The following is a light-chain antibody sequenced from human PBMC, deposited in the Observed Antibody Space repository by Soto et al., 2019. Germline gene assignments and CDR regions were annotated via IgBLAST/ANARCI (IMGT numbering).Light chain of an antibody. Sequence: DIPMTQSPSTLSTSVGDRVTITCRASQSISSWLAWYQQKPGKAPKALIYDASSLESGVPSRFSGSGSGTEFTLTISSLQPDDFATYFCQQYIIFPLTFGGGTKLEIK. CDR3: QQYIIFPLT. CDR1: QSISSW. J-gene: IGKJ4*01. CDR2: DAS. V-gene: IGKV1-5*01.